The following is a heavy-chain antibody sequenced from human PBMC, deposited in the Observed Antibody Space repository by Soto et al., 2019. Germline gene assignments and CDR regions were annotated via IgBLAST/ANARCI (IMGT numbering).Heavy chain of an antibody. Sequence: GASVKVSCKASGYTFTGYYMHWVRQAPGQGLEWKGWINPNSGGKNYAQKFQGWVTMTRDTSISTAYMELSRLSSDDSAVYYCARDLRTTLGYCSGGSCSHSDTYYYYYGMDVWGQGTTVTVSS. CDR2: INPNSGGK. CDR3: ARDLRTTLGYCSGGSCSHSDTYYYYYGMDV. J-gene: IGHJ6*02. V-gene: IGHV1-2*04. D-gene: IGHD2-15*01. CDR1: GYTFTGYY.